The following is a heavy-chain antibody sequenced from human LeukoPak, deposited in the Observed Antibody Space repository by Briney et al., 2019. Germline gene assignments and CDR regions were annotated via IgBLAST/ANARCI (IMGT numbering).Heavy chain of an antibody. Sequence: PGGSLGLSCAASGFTFSSYWMSWVRQAPGKGLEWVANIKQDGSEKYYVDSVKGRFTISRDNAKNSLYLQMNSLRDEDTALYYCARTEWELGPYAFDIWGQGTMVTVSS. CDR2: IKQDGSEK. CDR1: GFTFSSYW. V-gene: IGHV3-7*03. CDR3: ARTEWELGPYAFDI. J-gene: IGHJ3*02. D-gene: IGHD7-27*01.